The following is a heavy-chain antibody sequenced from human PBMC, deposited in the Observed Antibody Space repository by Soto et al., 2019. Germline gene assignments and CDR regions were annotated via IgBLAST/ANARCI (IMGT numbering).Heavy chain of an antibody. Sequence: PSETLSLTCTVSGGSISSGGYYWSWIRQHPGKGLEWIGYIYYSGSTYYNPSLKSRVTISVDTYKNQFSLKLSSVTAADTAVYYCARDGQTGTPPYWGQGTLVTVSS. CDR2: IYYSGST. CDR1: GGSISSGGYY. D-gene: IGHD1-1*01. CDR3: ARDGQTGTPPY. V-gene: IGHV4-30-4*08. J-gene: IGHJ4*02.